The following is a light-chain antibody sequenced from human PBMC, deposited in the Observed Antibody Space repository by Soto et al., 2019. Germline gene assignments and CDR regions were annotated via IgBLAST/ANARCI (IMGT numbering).Light chain of an antibody. CDR1: SSDVGGYNY. Sequence: QSVLTQPASVSGSPGQSIIISCTGTSSDVGGYNYVSWYQQHPGKAPKLMIYEVSNRPSGVSNRFSGSKSGNTASLTISGLQAEDEADYYCSSYTSSSTLAVFGGGTQLTVL. CDR2: EVS. V-gene: IGLV2-14*01. J-gene: IGLJ2*01. CDR3: SSYTSSSTLAV.